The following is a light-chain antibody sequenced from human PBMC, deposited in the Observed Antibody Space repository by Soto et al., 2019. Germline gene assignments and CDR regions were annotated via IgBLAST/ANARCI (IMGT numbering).Light chain of an antibody. J-gene: IGKJ1*01. CDR1: QTVVTY. Sequence: EIVLTQSPATPSLSLGGRATLSCRASQTVVTYLAWFQHKPGQAPRLLIYDASNRVSGIPARFSGSGSGTDFTLTISSLETEDAAVYYCQQRNSWPRPFGPGTKVDIK. CDR3: QQRNSWPRP. V-gene: IGKV3-11*01. CDR2: DAS.